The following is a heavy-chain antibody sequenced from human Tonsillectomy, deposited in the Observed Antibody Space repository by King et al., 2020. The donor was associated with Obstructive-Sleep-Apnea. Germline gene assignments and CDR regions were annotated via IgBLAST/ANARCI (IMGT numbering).Heavy chain of an antibody. D-gene: IGHD3-10*01. CDR2: ISYSGTT. V-gene: IGHV4-39*07. CDR1: GASIFSSTYY. J-gene: IGHJ4*02. Sequence: QLQESGPGLVKPSETLSLTCTVSGASIFSSTYYWGWIRQPPGEGLEWIGDISYSGTTYYNPSLTSRVTISVDTSKNPFSLKLISVTAADTAVFYCARQYGSGSYYPFDFWGQGALVTVSS. CDR3: ARQYGSGSYYPFDF.